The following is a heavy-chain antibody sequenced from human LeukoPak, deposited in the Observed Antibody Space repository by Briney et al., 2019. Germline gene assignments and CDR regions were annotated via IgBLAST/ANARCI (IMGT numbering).Heavy chain of an antibody. V-gene: IGHV4-59*08. J-gene: IGHJ4*02. Sequence: ASETLSLTCTVSGGSISSYYWSWIRQPPGKGLEWIGYIYYSGSTNYNPSLKSRVTISVDTSKNQFSLKLSSVTAADTAVYYCATGDVLRRTMGQDYYFDYWGQGTLVTVSS. CDR1: GGSISSYY. D-gene: IGHD3-3*01. CDR2: IYYSGST. CDR3: ATGDVLRRTMGQDYYFDY.